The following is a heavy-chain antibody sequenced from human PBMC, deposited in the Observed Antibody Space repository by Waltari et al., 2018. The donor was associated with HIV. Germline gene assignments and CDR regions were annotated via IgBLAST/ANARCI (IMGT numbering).Heavy chain of an antibody. CDR2: ISSSSSYI. J-gene: IGHJ4*02. V-gene: IGHV3-21*01. CDR1: GFTFSSYS. D-gene: IGHD1-26*01. CDR3: ASNSRGLVGATPFDY. Sequence: EVQLVESGGGLVKPGGSLRLSCAASGFTFSSYSMNWVSSISSSSSYIYYADSVKGRFTISRDNAKNSLYLQMNSLRAEDTAVYYCASNSRGLVGATPFDYWGQGTLVTVSS.